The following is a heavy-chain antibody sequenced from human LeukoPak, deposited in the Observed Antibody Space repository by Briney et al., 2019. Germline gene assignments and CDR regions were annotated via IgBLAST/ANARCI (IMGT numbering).Heavy chain of an antibody. CDR1: GFTFSSYW. CDR3: AKEGDYPILTYDS. Sequence: GGSLGLSCAASGFTFSSYWMNWPRQAPGKGLEWVANVKQDGSEKYYVDSVKGRFTISRDNAKNSLYLQMNSLRAEDTAVYYCAKEGDYPILTYDSWGQGALVTVSS. D-gene: IGHD2-21*01. J-gene: IGHJ5*01. CDR2: VKQDGSEK. V-gene: IGHV3-7*01.